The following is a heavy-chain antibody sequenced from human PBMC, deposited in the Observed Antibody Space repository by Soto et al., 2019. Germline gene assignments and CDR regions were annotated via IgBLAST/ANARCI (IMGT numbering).Heavy chain of an antibody. CDR2: ISAYNGNT. CDR1: GYTFTSYG. CDR3: ARGYYDFWSGYQSHYYYYMDV. J-gene: IGHJ6*03. V-gene: IGHV1-18*01. D-gene: IGHD3-3*01. Sequence: QVQLVQSGAEVKKPGASVKVSCKASGYTFTSYGISWVRQAPGQVLEWMGWISAYNGNTNYAQKLQGRVTMTTDTSTSTAYMELRSLRSDDKAVYYCARGYYDFWSGYQSHYYYYMDVWGKGTTVTVSS.